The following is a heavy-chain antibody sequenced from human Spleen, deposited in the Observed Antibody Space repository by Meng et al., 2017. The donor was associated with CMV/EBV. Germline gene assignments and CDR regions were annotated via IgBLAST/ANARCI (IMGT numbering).Heavy chain of an antibody. D-gene: IGHD6-13*01. CDR1: GGSSSGYY. J-gene: IGHJ4*02. V-gene: IGHV4-34*01. CDR3: VSYSSLLGWDY. CDR2: INNSGST. Sequence: QVQQQRGGVGLLKPSATLSLTGAVYGGSSSGYYWSWIRQPPGKGLEWIGEINNSGSTNYNPSLKSRVTISVDTSKNQFSLKLSSVTAADMAVYYCVSYSSLLGWDYWGQGTLVTVFS.